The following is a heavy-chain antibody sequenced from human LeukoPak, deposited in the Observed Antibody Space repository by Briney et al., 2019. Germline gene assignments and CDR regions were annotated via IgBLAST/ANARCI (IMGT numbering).Heavy chain of an antibody. CDR3: ARDRKGALNYGMDV. V-gene: IGHV3-30*04. J-gene: IGHJ6*02. CDR1: GFTFSSYA. Sequence: GGSLRLSCAASGFTFSSYAMHWVRQAPGKGLEWVAVISYDGSNKYYADSVKGRFTISRDNSKNTLYLQMNSLRAEDAAVYYCARDRKGALNYGMDVWGQGTTVTVFS. CDR2: ISYDGSNK.